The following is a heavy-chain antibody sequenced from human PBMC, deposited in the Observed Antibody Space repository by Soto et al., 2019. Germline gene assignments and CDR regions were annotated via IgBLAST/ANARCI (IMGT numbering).Heavy chain of an antibody. D-gene: IGHD3-10*01. V-gene: IGHV1-8*01. CDR2: MNPNSGNT. Sequence: GASVKVSCKASGYTFTSYDINWVRQATGQGLEWMGWMNPNSGNTGYAQKFQGRVTMTRNTSISTAYMELSSLRSEDTAVYYCARGSNFYGSGSYYENFDYWGQGTLVTVSS. CDR3: ARGSNFYGSGSYYENFDY. J-gene: IGHJ4*02. CDR1: GYTFTSYD.